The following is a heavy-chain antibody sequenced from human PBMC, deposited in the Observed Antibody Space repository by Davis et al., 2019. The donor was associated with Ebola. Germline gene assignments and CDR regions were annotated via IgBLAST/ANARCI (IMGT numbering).Heavy chain of an antibody. Sequence: ASVKVSCKASGYTFTGYYMHWVRQAPGQGLEWMGWINPNSGGTNYAQKFQGRVTMTRDTSISTAYMELSRLRSDDTALYHCARSDSGGNWYFDLWGRGTLVTVSS. J-gene: IGHJ2*01. CDR3: ARSDSGGNWYFDL. V-gene: IGHV1-2*02. CDR1: GYTFTGYY. CDR2: INPNSGGT. D-gene: IGHD2-21*01.